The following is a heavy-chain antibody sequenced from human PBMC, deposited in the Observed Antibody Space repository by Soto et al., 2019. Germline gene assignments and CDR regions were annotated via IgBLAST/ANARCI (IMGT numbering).Heavy chain of an antibody. D-gene: IGHD5-18*01. V-gene: IGHV1-69*01. J-gene: IGHJ6*02. CDR1: GGTFSSYA. CDR3: ARSRGSPYSYGASYYYGMDV. CDR2: IIPIFGTA. Sequence: QVQLVQSGAEVKKPGSSVKVSCKASGGTFSSYAIRWVRQAPGQGLEWMGGIIPIFGTANYAQKFQGRVTITADESTSTAYMELSSLRSEDTAVYYCARSRGSPYSYGASYYYGMDVWGQGTTVTVSS.